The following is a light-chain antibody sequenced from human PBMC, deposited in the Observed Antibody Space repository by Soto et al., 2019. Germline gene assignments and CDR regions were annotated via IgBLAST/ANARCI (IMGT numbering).Light chain of an antibody. CDR1: SSNIGSHFD. Sequence: QSVLTQPPSVSGAPGQTVTISCTGTSSNIGSHFDVHWYQHLPGTVPKLLIYGNIHRPSGVPDRFSGSKSATSASLAITGLQAEDEADYYCQSYDTGLRGVVFGGGTKLTVL. J-gene: IGLJ2*01. CDR3: QSYDTGLRGVV. V-gene: IGLV1-40*01. CDR2: GNI.